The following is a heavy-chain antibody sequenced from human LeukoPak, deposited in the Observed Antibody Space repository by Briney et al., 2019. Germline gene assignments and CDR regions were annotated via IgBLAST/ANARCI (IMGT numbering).Heavy chain of an antibody. V-gene: IGHV1-18*01. Sequence: ASVKVSCKASGYTFTSYGISWVRQAPGQGLEWMGWISAYNGNTNYAQKLQGRVTMTTDTSTSTAYMELRSLRSDDTAVYYCARVLYSSSWYVIPYYFDYWGQGTLVTVSS. CDR2: ISAYNGNT. CDR1: GYTFTSYG. CDR3: ARVLYSSSWYVIPYYFDY. D-gene: IGHD6-13*01. J-gene: IGHJ4*02.